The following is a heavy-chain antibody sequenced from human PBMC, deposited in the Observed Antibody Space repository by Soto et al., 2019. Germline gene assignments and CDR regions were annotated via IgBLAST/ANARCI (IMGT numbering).Heavy chain of an antibody. V-gene: IGHV3-33*01. J-gene: IGHJ6*01. CDR3: ARGAYCGGDCYSSFLDV. CDR2: IWYDGSNK. D-gene: IGHD2-21*02. CDR1: GFTFSSYG. Sequence: QVQLVESGGGVVQPGRSLRLSCAASGFTFSSYGMHWVRPAPGKGLEGVAVIWYDGSNKYYADSVKGRFTISRDNSKNTLYLQMNSLRAEDTAVYYCARGAYCGGDCYSSFLDVWGQGTTVTVSS.